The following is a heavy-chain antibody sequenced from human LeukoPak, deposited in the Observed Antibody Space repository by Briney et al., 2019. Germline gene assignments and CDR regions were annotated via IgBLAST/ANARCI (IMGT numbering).Heavy chain of an antibody. Sequence: PSETLSLTCAVSGGSISSGGYSWSWIRQPPGKGLEWIGYIYHSGSTYYNPSLKSRVTISVDRSKNQFSLKLSSVTAADTAVYYCARVNVGGYYPPQYYFDYWGQGTLVTVSS. CDR3: ARVNVGGYYPPQYYFDY. CDR2: IYHSGST. J-gene: IGHJ4*02. D-gene: IGHD3-22*01. V-gene: IGHV4-30-2*01. CDR1: GGSISSGGYS.